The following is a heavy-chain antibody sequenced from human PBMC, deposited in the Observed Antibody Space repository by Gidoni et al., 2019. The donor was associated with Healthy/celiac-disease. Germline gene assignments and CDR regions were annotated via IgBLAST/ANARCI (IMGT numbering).Heavy chain of an antibody. J-gene: IGHJ4*02. CDR3: ARDTSYDSSGSLSD. CDR1: VFPFRSYA. CDR2: ISYDGSNK. D-gene: IGHD3-22*01. V-gene: IGHV3-30*04. Sequence: VQLGESGGGVVQPGWSLSLSFSASVFPFRSYAMHWVRQAPGKGLEWVAVISYDGSNKYYADSVKGRITISRDNSKNTLYLQMNRLRAEDTAVYYCARDTSYDSSGSLSDWGQGTLVTVSS.